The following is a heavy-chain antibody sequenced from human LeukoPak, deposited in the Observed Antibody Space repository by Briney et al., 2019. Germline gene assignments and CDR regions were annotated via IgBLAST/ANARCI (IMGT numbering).Heavy chain of an antibody. V-gene: IGHV1-2*02. CDR3: AREQREGSSSWPPTTDY. CDR1: GYTFTGYY. CDR2: INPNSGGT. D-gene: IGHD6-13*01. J-gene: IGHJ4*02. Sequence: PGASVKVSCTASGYTFTGYYMHWVRQAPGQGLEWMGWINPNSGGTNYAQKFQGRVTMTRDTSISTAYMELSRLRSDDTAVYYCAREQREGSSSWPPTTDYWGQGTLVTVSS.